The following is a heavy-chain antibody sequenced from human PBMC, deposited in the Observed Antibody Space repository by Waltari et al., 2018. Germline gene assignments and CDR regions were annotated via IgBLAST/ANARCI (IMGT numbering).Heavy chain of an antibody. V-gene: IGHV3-74*01. D-gene: IGHD4-17*01. J-gene: IGHJ2*01. CDR2: SNSDGSST. Sequence: VQPGGSLRLSCAASGFTYSMYRMHWVRQAPGKGLVWVSRSNSDGSSTSYADSVKGRFTISKDNAKNTVYLQMNSLRAEDTAIYYCARGARRTTVTTGWWYFDLWGRGTLVTVSS. CDR3: ARGARRTTVTTGWWYFDL. CDR1: GFTYSMYR.